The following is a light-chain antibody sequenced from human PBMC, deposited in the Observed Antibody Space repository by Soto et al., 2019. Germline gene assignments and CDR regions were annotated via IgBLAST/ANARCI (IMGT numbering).Light chain of an antibody. V-gene: IGKV3-11*01. CDR1: QSVAGS. J-gene: IGKJ5*01. CDR2: DIS. CDR3: QQRSNRIT. Sequence: EFVLTQSPATLSLSPGERVILSCRASQSVAGSLAWYQQKPGQAPRLLIYDISTRAAAIPARFSGSGSGTDFTLTVSSLEPEDFALYYCQQRSNRITFGQGTRLEIK.